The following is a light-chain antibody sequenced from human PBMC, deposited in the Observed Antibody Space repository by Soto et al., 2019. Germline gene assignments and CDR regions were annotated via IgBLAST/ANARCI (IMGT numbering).Light chain of an antibody. Sequence: EIVLSHSPATLALFTRGRATLPCRASQGVDSYLVWYQQKPGQAPRLLIFGASNRATGIPARFSGSGSGTDFTLTINSLEPDDFAVYYCQQRDSWPITFGQGTRLEI. CDR1: QGVDSY. CDR3: QQRDSWPIT. J-gene: IGKJ5*01. V-gene: IGKV3-11*01. CDR2: GAS.